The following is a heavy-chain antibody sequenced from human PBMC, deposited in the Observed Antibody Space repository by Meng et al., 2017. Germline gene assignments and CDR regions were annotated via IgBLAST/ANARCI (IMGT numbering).Heavy chain of an antibody. V-gene: IGHV1-69*05. J-gene: IGHJ6*02. CDR1: GYSFTSYW. CDR3: ARTPEYSSSSFIHYYYYYGMDV. Sequence: SVKVSCKGSGYSFTSYWICWVRQMPGKGLEWMGGIIPIFGTANYAQKFQGRVTITTDESTSTAYMELSSLRSEDTAVYYCARTPEYSSSSFIHYYYYYGMDVWGQGTTVTVSS. D-gene: IGHD6-6*01. CDR2: IIPIFGTA.